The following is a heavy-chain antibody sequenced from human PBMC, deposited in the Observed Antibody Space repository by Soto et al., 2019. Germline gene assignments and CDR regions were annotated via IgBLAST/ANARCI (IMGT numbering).Heavy chain of an antibody. CDR1: GFTFSSYS. J-gene: IGHJ6*02. D-gene: IGHD3-16*01. CDR3: ARGPPAKRGGYYYYGMDV. Sequence: GGSLRLSCAASGFTFSSYSMNWVRQAPGKGLEWVSSISSSSSYIYYADSVKGRFTISRDNAKNSLYLQMNSLRAEDTAVYYRARGPPAKRGGYYYYGMDVWGQGTTVTVSS. V-gene: IGHV3-21*01. CDR2: ISSSSSYI.